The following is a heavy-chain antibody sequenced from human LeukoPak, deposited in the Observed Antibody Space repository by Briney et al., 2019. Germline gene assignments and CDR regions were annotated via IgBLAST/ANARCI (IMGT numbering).Heavy chain of an antibody. D-gene: IGHD2-2*01. CDR1: GFTFSSYS. V-gene: IGHV3-21*01. Sequence: GGSLRLSCAASGFTFSSYSMNWVRQAPGKGLEWVSSISSSSSYIYYADSVKGRFTISRDNAKNSQYLQMNSLRAEDTAVYYCARVDTSCCPTPDYWGQGTLVTVSS. CDR2: ISSSSSYI. J-gene: IGHJ4*02. CDR3: ARVDTSCCPTPDY.